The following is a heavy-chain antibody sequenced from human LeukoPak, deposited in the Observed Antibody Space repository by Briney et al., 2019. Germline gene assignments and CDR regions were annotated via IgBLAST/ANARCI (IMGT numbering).Heavy chain of an antibody. CDR1: GGSISSSSYY. J-gene: IGHJ4*02. V-gene: IGHV4-39*07. CDR3: ARDDYGDYVFGY. D-gene: IGHD4-17*01. CDR2: IYYSGST. Sequence: PSETLSLTCTVSGGSISSSSYYWGWIRQPPGKGLEWIGSIYYSGSTYYNPSLKSRVTISVDTSKNQFSLKLSSVTAADTAVYYCARDDYGDYVFGYWGQGTLVTVSS.